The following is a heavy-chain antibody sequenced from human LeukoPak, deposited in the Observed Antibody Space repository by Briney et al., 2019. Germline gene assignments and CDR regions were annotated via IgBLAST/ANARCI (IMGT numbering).Heavy chain of an antibody. Sequence: GGSLRLSCAASGFTFSDYYMSWIRQAPGKGLEWVSYISSSGSXXSXXXXXXGXFTISXDNAKNSLYLQMNSLRAEDTAVYYCARVTVGATGYWGQGTLVTVSS. J-gene: IGHJ4*02. D-gene: IGHD1-26*01. CDR2: ISSSGSXX. CDR1: GFTFSDYY. V-gene: IGHV3-11*01. CDR3: ARVTVGATGY.